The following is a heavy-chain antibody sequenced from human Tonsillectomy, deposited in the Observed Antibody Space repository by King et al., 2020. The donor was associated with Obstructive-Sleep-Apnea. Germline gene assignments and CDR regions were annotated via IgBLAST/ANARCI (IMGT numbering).Heavy chain of an antibody. CDR3: ARHNSRLRAFDI. J-gene: IGHJ3*02. Sequence: QLVQSGSEVKKPGASVKISCRASGLTSDNMNWLRQDPEQGPEWLGLISPVDVATFLAQTFRGRLTMTSDKSTSTVFMELSNLRSEDTATYYCARHNSRLRAFDIWGQGTLVTVSS. CDR1: GLTSDN. CDR2: ISPVDVAT. V-gene: IGHV1-46*01.